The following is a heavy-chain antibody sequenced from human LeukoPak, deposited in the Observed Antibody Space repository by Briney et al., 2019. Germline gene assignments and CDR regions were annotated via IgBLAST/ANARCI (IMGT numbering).Heavy chain of an antibody. V-gene: IGHV3-7*01. J-gene: IGHJ3*02. CDR2: IKEDGSEK. D-gene: IGHD3-10*01. CDR1: GFIFSSYW. Sequence: QPGGSPRLSCVASGFIFSSYWMSWVRQTPGKGLEWVANIKEDGSEKYYVDSVKGRFTISRDNAKNSLYLQMNSLRVEDTAIYYCASNLASSFHIWGQGKMVIVSS. CDR3: ASNLASSFHI.